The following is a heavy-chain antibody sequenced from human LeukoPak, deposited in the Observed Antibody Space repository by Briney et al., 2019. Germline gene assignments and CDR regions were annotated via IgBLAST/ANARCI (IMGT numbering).Heavy chain of an antibody. CDR3: ARDGRYSYGRYAFDI. CDR2: IYHSGST. V-gene: IGHV4-4*02. J-gene: IGHJ3*02. CDR1: GGSISSSNW. D-gene: IGHD5-18*01. Sequence: PSGTLSLTCAVSGGSISSSNWWSWVRQPPGQGLEWSGEIYHSGSTNYNPSLKSRVTISVDKSKNQFSLKLSSVTAADTAVYYCARDGRYSYGRYAFDIWGQGTTVTVSS.